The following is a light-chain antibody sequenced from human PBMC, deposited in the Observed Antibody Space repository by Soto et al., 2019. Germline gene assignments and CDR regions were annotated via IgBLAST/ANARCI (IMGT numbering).Light chain of an antibody. CDR3: QSYDSSLSRRWV. Sequence: QSVLTQPPSVSGAPGQRVTISCTGSSSNIGAGYPVHWYQQLPGTAPKLLVAGNRPSGVPDRFSVSKSGASASLAITGLQAEDEADYSCQSYDSSLSRRWVFGGGTKLTVL. CDR1: SSNIGAGYP. CDR2: G. J-gene: IGLJ3*02. V-gene: IGLV1-40*01.